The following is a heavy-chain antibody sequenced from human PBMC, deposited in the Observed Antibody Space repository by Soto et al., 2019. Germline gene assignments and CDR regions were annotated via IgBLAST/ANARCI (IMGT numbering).Heavy chain of an antibody. CDR2: IYYSGST. CDR1: GGSISSYY. V-gene: IGHV4-59*01. J-gene: IGHJ4*02. Sequence: SETLSLTFTVSGGSISSYYWSWIRQPPGKGLEWIGYIYYSGSTNYNPSLKSRVTISVDTSKNQFSLKLSSVTAADTAVYYCARESITIFGVRYFDYWGQGTLVTVSS. D-gene: IGHD3-3*01. CDR3: ARESITIFGVRYFDY.